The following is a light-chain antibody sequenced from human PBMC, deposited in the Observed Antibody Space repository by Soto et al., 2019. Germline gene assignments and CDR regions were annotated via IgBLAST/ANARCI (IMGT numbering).Light chain of an antibody. J-gene: IGLJ2*01. CDR1: SSDVGGYNY. CDR3: SSYTSSSTVV. V-gene: IGLV2-14*01. CDR2: EVS. Sequence: QSALTQPASVSGSPGPSITISCTGTSSDVGGYNYVSWYQQHPGKAPKLMIYEVSNRPSGVSNLFSGSKSGNTASLTISGLQAEDEADYYCSSYTSSSTVVFGGGTKLTVL.